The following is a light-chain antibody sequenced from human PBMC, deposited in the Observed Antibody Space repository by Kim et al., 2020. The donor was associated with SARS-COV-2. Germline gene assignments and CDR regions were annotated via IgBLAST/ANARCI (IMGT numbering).Light chain of an antibody. CDR3: QAWDSSTVV. Sequence: SYELTQPPSVSVSPGQTAYITCSGDKLGDKYACWYQQKPGQSPVLVIYQHNKRPSGIPERFSGSNSGNTATLTISGTHAMDEADYYCQAWDSSTVVFGGGTQLTVL. CDR1: KLGDKY. CDR2: QHN. J-gene: IGLJ2*01. V-gene: IGLV3-1*01.